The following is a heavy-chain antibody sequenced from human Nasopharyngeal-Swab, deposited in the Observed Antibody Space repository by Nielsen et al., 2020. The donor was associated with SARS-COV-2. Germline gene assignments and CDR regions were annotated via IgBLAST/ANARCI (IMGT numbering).Heavy chain of an antibody. CDR2: IWYDGSNK. Sequence: GESLKISCAASGFTFSSYGMHWVRQAPGKGLEGVAVIWYDGSNKYYADSVKGRFTISRDNSKNTLYLQMNSLRAEDTAVYYCARDGGLRHYDFWSGWVCDYWGQGTLVTVSS. CDR3: ARDGGLRHYDFWSGWVCDY. CDR1: GFTFSSYG. V-gene: IGHV3-33*01. J-gene: IGHJ4*02. D-gene: IGHD3-3*01.